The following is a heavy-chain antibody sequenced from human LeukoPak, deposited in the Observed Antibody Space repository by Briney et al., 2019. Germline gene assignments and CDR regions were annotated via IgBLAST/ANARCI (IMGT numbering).Heavy chain of an antibody. CDR2: ISSSSSYI. Sequence: GGSLRLSCAASGFTFSSYSMNWVRQAPGKGLEWVPSISSSSSYIYYADSVKGRFTISRDNAKNSLYLQMNSLRAEDTAVYYCARDRISQWLTPLGYWGQGTLVTVSS. CDR1: GFTFSSYS. J-gene: IGHJ4*02. CDR3: ARDRISQWLTPLGY. D-gene: IGHD6-19*01. V-gene: IGHV3-21*01.